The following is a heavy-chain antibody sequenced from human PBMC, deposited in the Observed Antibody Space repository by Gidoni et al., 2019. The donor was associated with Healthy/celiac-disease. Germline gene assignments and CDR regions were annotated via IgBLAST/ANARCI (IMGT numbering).Heavy chain of an antibody. CDR3: ARASLEQWLGPS. D-gene: IGHD6-19*01. CDR2: IYHSGSS. CDR1: GGAISSSNW. J-gene: IGHJ3*01. Sequence: QVQLQESGPGLVKPSGTLSLTCAVSGGAISSSNWWSWVSQPPGKGLAGIGEIYHSGSSNYNPSLKSRVTISLDKSKNQFSLKLSSVTAADTAVYYCARASLEQWLGPSWGQGTMVTVSS. V-gene: IGHV4-4*02.